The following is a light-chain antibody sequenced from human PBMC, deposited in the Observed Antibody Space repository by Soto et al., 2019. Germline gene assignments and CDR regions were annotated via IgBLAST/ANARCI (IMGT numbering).Light chain of an antibody. CDR2: DVS. Sequence: QSALTQPRSVSGSPGQSVTISCTGTSSDVGGYNYVSWCQQHPGKAPKLMIYDVSKRPSGVPDRFSGSKSGNTASLTISGLQAEDEADYYCCSYAGSYTSYVFGTGTKLTVL. CDR3: CSYAGSYTSYV. V-gene: IGLV2-11*01. CDR1: SSDVGGYNY. J-gene: IGLJ1*01.